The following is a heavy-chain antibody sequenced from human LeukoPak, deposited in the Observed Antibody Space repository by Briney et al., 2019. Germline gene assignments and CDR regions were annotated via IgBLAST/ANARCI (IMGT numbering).Heavy chain of an antibody. CDR3: AREGSMGTI. CDR1: GFTFSSYA. CDR2: ISGSGGST. Sequence: GGSLRLSCAAAGFTFSSYAMRWVRQAPGGGREWVSAISGSGGSTYYADSVKGRFTISRDNSTNTLYLQMNSLRAEDTAVYYCAREGSMGTIWGQGTRVTVSS. V-gene: IGHV3-23*01. J-gene: IGHJ3*02. D-gene: IGHD3-10*01.